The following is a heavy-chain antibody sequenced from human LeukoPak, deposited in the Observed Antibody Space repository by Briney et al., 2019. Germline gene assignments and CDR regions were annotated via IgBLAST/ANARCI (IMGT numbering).Heavy chain of an antibody. J-gene: IGHJ4*02. CDR3: ARGGIPDY. V-gene: IGHV4-39*07. D-gene: IGHD2-21*01. Sequence: SETLSLTCTVSGGSISSSSYYWGWIRQPPGKGLEWIGSIYYSGSTYYNPSLKSRVTISVDTSRNQFSLKLSSVTAADTAVYYCARGGIPDYWGQGILVTVSS. CDR2: IYYSGST. CDR1: GGSISSSSYY.